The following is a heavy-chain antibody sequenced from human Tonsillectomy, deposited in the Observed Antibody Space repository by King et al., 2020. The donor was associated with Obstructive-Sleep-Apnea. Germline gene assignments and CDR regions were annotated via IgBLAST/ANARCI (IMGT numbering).Heavy chain of an antibody. Sequence: QLQESGPGLVIPSETLSLTCTVSGYSISNGYYCGWIRQPPGKGLEWIVSIYYSGITYYNPSHKSRVTISVDTSKNQFSLKLSSVTAADTAVYYCAGDIQPAATLNFDYWGQGTLVTVSS. D-gene: IGHD2-2*01. CDR2: IYYSGIT. CDR3: AGDIQPAATLNFDY. CDR1: GYSISNGYY. J-gene: IGHJ4*02. V-gene: IGHV4-38-2*02.